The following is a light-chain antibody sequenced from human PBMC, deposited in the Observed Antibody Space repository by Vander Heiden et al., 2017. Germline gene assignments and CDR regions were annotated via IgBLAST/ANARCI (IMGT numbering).Light chain of an antibody. CDR3: QQDNNWPPYT. CDR2: GAS. Sequence: EIVMTQSPATLSVSPGERATLSCRASQSVSSNLAWYQQKPGQAPRLLIYGASTRATGIPARFSGSGSGTEFTLTISSRQSEDFAVYYCQQDNNWPPYTFGQWTKLEIK. J-gene: IGKJ2*01. V-gene: IGKV3-15*01. CDR1: QSVSSN.